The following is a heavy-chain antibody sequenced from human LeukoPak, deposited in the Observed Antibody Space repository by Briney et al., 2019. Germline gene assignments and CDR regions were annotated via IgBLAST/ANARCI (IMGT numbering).Heavy chain of an antibody. CDR1: RDSISNYY. CDR2: IYYSGST. D-gene: IGHD3-10*01. J-gene: IGHJ5*02. CDR3: AREQVRFGELLRWFDP. V-gene: IGHV4-59*01. Sequence: SETLSLTCNVSRDSISNYYWSWIRQPPGKGLEWIGYIYYSGSTNYNPSLKSRVTISVDTSKNQFSLKLSSVTAADTAVYYCAREQVRFGELLRWFDPWGQGTLVTVSS.